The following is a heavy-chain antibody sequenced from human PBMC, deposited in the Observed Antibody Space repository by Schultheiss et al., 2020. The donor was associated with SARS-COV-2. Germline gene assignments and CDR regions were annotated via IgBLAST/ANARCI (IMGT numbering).Heavy chain of an antibody. CDR1: GYSISSGYY. CDR2: VTHSGST. Sequence: SQTLSLTCTVSGYSISSGYYWSWIRQPPGKGLEWIGEVTHSGSTNYNPSLKSRVTISVDKSKNQFSLKLSSVTAADTAVYYCARDPTYYDILTGSYALYYYGMDVWGQGTTVTVSS. V-gene: IGHV4-38-2*02. D-gene: IGHD3-9*01. J-gene: IGHJ6*02. CDR3: ARDPTYYDILTGSYALYYYGMDV.